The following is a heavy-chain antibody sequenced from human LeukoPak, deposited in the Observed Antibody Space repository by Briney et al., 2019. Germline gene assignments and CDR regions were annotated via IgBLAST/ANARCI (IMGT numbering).Heavy chain of an antibody. CDR1: GFTFSSYG. CDR3: ASDTITLNYAPPVDAFDI. Sequence: GGSLRLSCAASGFTFSSYGMHWVRQAPGKGLEWVAVISYDGSNKYYADSVKGRFTISRDNSKNTLYLQMNSLRAEDTAVYYCASDTITLNYAPPVDAFDIWGQGTMVTVSS. D-gene: IGHD2-2*01. V-gene: IGHV3-30*03. CDR2: ISYDGSNK. J-gene: IGHJ3*02.